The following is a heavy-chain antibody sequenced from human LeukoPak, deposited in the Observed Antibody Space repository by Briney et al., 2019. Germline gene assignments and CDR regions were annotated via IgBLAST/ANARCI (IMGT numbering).Heavy chain of an antibody. Sequence: SETLSLTCAVYGGSFSGYYWSWIRQPPGKGLEWIGEINHSGSTNYNPSLKSRVTISVDTSKNQFSLNLSSVTAADTAVYYCARRGLWFGDFHLVYWGQGALVTVSS. CDR1: GGSFSGYY. CDR2: INHSGST. J-gene: IGHJ4*02. D-gene: IGHD3-10*01. V-gene: IGHV4-34*01. CDR3: ARRGLWFGDFHLVY.